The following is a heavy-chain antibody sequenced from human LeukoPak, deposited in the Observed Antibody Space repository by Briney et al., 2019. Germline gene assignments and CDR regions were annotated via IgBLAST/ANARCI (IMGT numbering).Heavy chain of an antibody. CDR3: ARQGCSGGSCYSGVWWFDP. D-gene: IGHD2-15*01. V-gene: IGHV1-18*01. CDR2: ISAYNGNT. Sequence: APVKVSCKASGYTFTSYGISWVRQAPGQGLEWMGWISAYNGNTNYAQKLQGRVTMTTDTSTSTAYMELRSLRSDDTAVYYCARQGCSGGSCYSGVWWFDPWGQGTLVTVSS. CDR1: GYTFTSYG. J-gene: IGHJ5*02.